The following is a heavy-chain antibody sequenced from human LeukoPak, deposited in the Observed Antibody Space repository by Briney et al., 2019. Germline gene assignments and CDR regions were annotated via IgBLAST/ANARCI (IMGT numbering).Heavy chain of an antibody. CDR3: ARDHIVVVPAAEMSYWTKYYYYGMDV. D-gene: IGHD2-2*01. V-gene: IGHV4-59*01. CDR1: GGSISSYY. CDR2: IYYSGST. J-gene: IGHJ6*02. Sequence: SETLSLTCTVSGGSISSYYWSWIRQPPGKGLEWIGYIYYSGSTSYNPSLKSRVTISVDTSKNQFSLKLSSVTAADTAVYYCARDHIVVVPAAEMSYWTKYYYYGMDVWGQGTTVTVSS.